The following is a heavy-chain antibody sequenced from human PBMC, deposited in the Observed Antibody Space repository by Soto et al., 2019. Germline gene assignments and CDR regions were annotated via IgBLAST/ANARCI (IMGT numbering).Heavy chain of an antibody. J-gene: IGHJ4*02. Sequence: GGSLRLSCTGSGFIFGKYAVSGVRQATGKGLEWVGFIRSEANGGTPDYAASVKGRITIPRDDSKSVAYLEINSLHTDDTAVYYCTRYYYESSGYYVYWGQGALVTVSS. CDR1: GFIFGKYA. CDR3: TRYYYESSGYYVY. D-gene: IGHD3-22*01. CDR2: IRSEANGGTP. V-gene: IGHV3-49*04.